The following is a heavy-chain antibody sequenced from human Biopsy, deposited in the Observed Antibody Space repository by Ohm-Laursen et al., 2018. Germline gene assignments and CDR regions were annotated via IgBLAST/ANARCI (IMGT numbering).Heavy chain of an antibody. Sequence: GASVKVSCKASGGTFINCAISWVRQAPGQGLEWMGGIIPMFGTANYAQMFQGRVTISADESTSTSYMELSSPTTEDTAIYYCARGPHSGSHSCFDYWGRGTLVTVSS. D-gene: IGHD1-26*01. CDR2: IIPMFGTA. V-gene: IGHV1-69*13. CDR3: ARGPHSGSHSCFDY. J-gene: IGHJ4*02. CDR1: GGTFINCA.